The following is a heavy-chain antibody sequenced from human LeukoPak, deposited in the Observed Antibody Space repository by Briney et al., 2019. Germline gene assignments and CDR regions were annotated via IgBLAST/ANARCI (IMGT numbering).Heavy chain of an antibody. Sequence: SETLSLTCAVSGYSISSGYYWGWIRQPPGKGLEWIGSIYHSGSTYYNPSLKSRVTISVDTSKNQFSLKLSSVTAADTAVYYCARPKYRNSWSEIWNIWGQGTMVTVSS. CDR3: ARPKYRNSWSEIWNI. D-gene: IGHD6-13*01. V-gene: IGHV4-38-2*01. CDR1: GYSISSGYY. J-gene: IGHJ3*02. CDR2: IYHSGST.